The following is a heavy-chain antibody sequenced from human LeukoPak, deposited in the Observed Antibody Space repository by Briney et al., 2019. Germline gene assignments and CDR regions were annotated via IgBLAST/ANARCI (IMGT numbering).Heavy chain of an antibody. CDR1: GDSVSSNSTA. CDR2: TYYRSKWYN. J-gene: IGHJ4*02. V-gene: IGHV6-1*01. D-gene: IGHD6-13*01. Sequence: SQTLSLTCAISGDSVSSNSTAWNWIRQSPSRGLEWLGRTYYRSKWYNDYAVSVKSRITINPDTSKNQFSLQLNSVTPEDTAVYYCVSDRSYASSWYRHFDSWGLGTLVTVSS. CDR3: VSDRSYASSWYRHFDS.